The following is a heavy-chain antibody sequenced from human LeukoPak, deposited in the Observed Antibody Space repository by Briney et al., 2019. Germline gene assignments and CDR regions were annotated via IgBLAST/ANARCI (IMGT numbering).Heavy chain of an antibody. J-gene: IGHJ4*02. D-gene: IGHD3-3*01. Sequence: PSETLSHTCAVYGGSFSGYYWSWIRQPPGKGLEWIGEINHSGSTNYNPSLKSRVTISVDTSKNQFSLKLSSVTAADTAVYYCARVGGFLGYRRLDYWGQGTLVTVSS. V-gene: IGHV4-34*01. CDR1: GGSFSGYY. CDR3: ARVGGFLGYRRLDY. CDR2: INHSGST.